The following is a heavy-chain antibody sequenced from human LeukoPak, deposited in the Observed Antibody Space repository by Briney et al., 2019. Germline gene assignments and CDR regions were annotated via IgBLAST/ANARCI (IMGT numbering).Heavy chain of an antibody. CDR1: GITVSDNY. Sequence: PGGSLRLSCAASGITVSDNYMSWVRQAPGKGLEWVSVIYSGGSTYYADSVKGRFTISRDNSKNTLYLQMNSLRVEDTAVYYCALGLVTDYWGQGTLVTVSS. CDR2: IYSGGST. CDR3: ALGLVTDY. J-gene: IGHJ4*02. D-gene: IGHD3-9*01. V-gene: IGHV3-66*01.